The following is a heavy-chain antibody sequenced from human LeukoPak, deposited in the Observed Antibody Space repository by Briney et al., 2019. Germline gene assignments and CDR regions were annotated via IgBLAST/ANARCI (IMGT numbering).Heavy chain of an antibody. CDR2: IHPVDSDT. CDR3: ARSTGSGTYYCLFFDY. Sequence: GESLKISCNASGYRFTAYWIGWVRQMPGKGLEWMVVIHPVDSDTTYSPSFQGQVTISADKSNNIAYLEWDSLKASDSGTYYCARSTGSGTYYCLFFDYWGQGALVTVSS. J-gene: IGHJ4*02. D-gene: IGHD1-26*01. CDR1: GYRFTAYW. V-gene: IGHV5-51*01.